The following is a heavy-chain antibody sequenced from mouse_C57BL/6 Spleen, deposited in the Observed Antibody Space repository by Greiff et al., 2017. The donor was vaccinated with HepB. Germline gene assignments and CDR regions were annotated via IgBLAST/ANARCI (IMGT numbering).Heavy chain of an antibody. D-gene: IGHD1-1*01. V-gene: IGHV1-80*01. CDR3: ARSGATVVATTFHFDY. CDR1: GYAFRSYW. Sequence: QVQLQQSGAELVKPGASVKISCKASGYAFRSYWMNWVKQRPGKGLEWIGQIYPGDGDTNYNGKFKGKATLTADKSSSTAYMQLSSLTSEDSAVYFCARSGATVVATTFHFDYWGQGTTLTVSS. J-gene: IGHJ2*01. CDR2: IYPGDGDT.